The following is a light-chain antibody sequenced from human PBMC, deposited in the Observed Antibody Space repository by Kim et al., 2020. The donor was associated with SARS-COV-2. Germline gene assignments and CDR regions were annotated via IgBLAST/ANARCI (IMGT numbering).Light chain of an antibody. J-gene: IGLJ3*02. CDR3: HSRDSDGNHRV. V-gene: IGLV3-19*01. CDR1: ILRSYY. Sequence: SSELTQDPVVSVALGQTVRITCQGDILRSYYASWYQQKPRQAPLLLFYGENKRPSGIPGRFSGSSSGRTATLTITGTQAEDEAVYYCHSRDSDGNHRVFGGGTTVAVL. CDR2: GEN.